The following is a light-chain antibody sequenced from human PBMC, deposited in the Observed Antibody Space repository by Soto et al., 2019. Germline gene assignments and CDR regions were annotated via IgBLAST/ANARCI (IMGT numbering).Light chain of an antibody. J-gene: IGKJ1*01. CDR1: QSASSY. CDR2: DAP. Sequence: EIVLTQSPATLSLSPGERATLSCRASQSASSYLAWYQQKPGQAPRLLIYDAPNRATGIPARFSGSGSGTDFTLTISSLEPEDFAVYYCQQRSNWPRTFGQGTKVDIK. CDR3: QQRSNWPRT. V-gene: IGKV3-11*01.